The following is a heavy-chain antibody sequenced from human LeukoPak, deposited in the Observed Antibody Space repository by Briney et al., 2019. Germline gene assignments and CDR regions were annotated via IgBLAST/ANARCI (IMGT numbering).Heavy chain of an antibody. D-gene: IGHD2-15*01. V-gene: IGHV4-34*01. CDR2: INHSGST. CDR1: GGSFSGYY. CDR3: ARAEGRGWPIRY. J-gene: IGHJ4*02. Sequence: SETLSLTCAVYGGSFSGYYWSWIRQPPGKGLEWIGEINHSGSTNYNPSLKSRVTISVDTSKNQFSLKLSSVTAADTAVYYCARAEGRGWPIRYWGQGTLVTVSS.